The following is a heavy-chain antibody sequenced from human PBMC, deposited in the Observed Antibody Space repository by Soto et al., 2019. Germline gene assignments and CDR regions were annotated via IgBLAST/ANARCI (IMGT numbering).Heavy chain of an antibody. J-gene: IGHJ6*03. CDR3: TRFLGYCSGGSCPGYYMDV. D-gene: IGHD2-15*01. CDR2: IRSKAYGGTT. V-gene: IGHV3-49*03. CDR1: GFTFGDYA. Sequence: GGSLRLSCTASGFTFGDYAMSWFRQAPGKGLEWVGFIRSKAYGGTTEYAASVKGRFTISRDDSKSIAYLQMNSLKTEDTAVYYCTRFLGYCSGGSCPGYYMDVWGKGTTVTVSS.